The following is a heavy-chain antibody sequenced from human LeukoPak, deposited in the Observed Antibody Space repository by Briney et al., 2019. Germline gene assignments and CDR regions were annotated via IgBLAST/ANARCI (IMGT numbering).Heavy chain of an antibody. CDR1: GYSFTGYY. V-gene: IGHV1-2*02. CDR3: ATVDQWLAYDY. J-gene: IGHJ4*02. Sequence: GASVKVSCKASGYSFTGYYIHRVRQAPGQGLEWMGWINPNTGGTNFAQKFQGRVTMTRDTSITTTHMELSSLRSDDTAVYYCATVDQWLAYDYWGQGTLVTVSS. CDR2: INPNTGGT. D-gene: IGHD6-19*01.